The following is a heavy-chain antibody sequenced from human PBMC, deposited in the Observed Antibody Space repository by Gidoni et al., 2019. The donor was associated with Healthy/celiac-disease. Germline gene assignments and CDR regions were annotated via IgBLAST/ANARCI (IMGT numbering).Heavy chain of an antibody. J-gene: IGHJ4*02. V-gene: IGHV3-23*01. CDR1: GFTFSSYA. Sequence: EVQLLASGGGLVQPGGSLRLSCAASGFTFSSYALSWVRQAPGKGLGWVSAISGSGGSTYYADSVKGRFTISRDNSKNTLYLQMNSLRAEDTAVYYCAKDLRRVGTGPHYWGQGTLVTVSS. CDR2: ISGSGGST. D-gene: IGHD1-26*01. CDR3: AKDLRRVGTGPHY.